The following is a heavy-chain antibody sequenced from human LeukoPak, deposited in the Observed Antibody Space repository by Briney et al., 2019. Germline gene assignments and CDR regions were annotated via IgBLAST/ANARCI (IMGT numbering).Heavy chain of an antibody. D-gene: IGHD3-22*01. J-gene: IGHJ4*02. CDR2: ISGSGRTI. V-gene: IGHV3-48*03. CDR1: GFTFSRYE. CDR3: ARVALDSSGDNYGQGAFDY. Sequence: PGGSLRLSCAASGFTFSRYEMNWVRQAPGKRLEWLSYISGSGRTIFYGDSVKGRFTISRDNAKNSLYLQINSLRADDTAVYYCARVALDSSGDNYGQGAFDYWGQGTLVTVSS.